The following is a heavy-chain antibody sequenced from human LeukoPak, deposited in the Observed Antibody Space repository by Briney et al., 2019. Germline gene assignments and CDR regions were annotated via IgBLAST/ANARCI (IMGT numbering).Heavy chain of an antibody. CDR2: ITSSGSAM. J-gene: IGHJ3*02. CDR1: GFTFSNYE. V-gene: IGHV3-48*03. Sequence: GGSLRLSCAASGFTFSNYEMHWVRQAPGKGLEWLSYITSSGSAMYYADSVRGRFTISRDNAKNSLYLQMNSLRADDTAVYYCARENNAFDIWGQGTMVTVSS. CDR3: ARENNAFDI.